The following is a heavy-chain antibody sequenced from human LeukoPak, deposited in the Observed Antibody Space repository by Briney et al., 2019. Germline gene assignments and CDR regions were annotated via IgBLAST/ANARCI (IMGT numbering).Heavy chain of an antibody. D-gene: IGHD3-16*01. Sequence: SETLSLTCNVSGYSISSGYYWAWIRQAPGKGLEWIGSIYYSGYTHYNPSLKGRVTISVDTSKNDFSLKLSSVAAAGTAIYYCARDMNPTHYFDYWGQGTLVTVSS. CDR1: GYSISSGYY. CDR2: IYYSGYT. J-gene: IGHJ4*02. V-gene: IGHV4-38-2*02. CDR3: ARDMNPTHYFDY.